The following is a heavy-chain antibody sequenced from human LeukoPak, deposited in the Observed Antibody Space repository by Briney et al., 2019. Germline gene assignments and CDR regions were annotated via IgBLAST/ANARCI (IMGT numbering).Heavy chain of an antibody. V-gene: IGHV3-21*01. J-gene: IGHJ4*02. CDR2: ITSSSNYI. CDR3: ARDRGYFDN. CDR1: GFTFSIYS. Sequence: PGGSLRLSCAASGFTFSIYSMNWVRQAPGKGLEWLSSITSSSNYIYYADSVKGRFTISRDNVQNSLYLQMNSLRAEDTAMYYCARDRGYFDNWGQGTLVTV.